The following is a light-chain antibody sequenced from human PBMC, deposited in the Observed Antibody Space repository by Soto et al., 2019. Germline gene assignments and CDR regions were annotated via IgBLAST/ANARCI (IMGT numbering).Light chain of an antibody. V-gene: IGKV1-5*01. CDR3: QQYNSYSPLT. J-gene: IGKJ4*01. CDR2: DAS. Sequence: DIQMTQSPSTLSASVGDRVTITCRASQSISSWLAWYQQKPGKAPKLLIYDASSLESGVPSRFSGSGSGTEFTLPLSSLQPDDFATYHCQQYNSYSPLTFGGGTKVDIK. CDR1: QSISSW.